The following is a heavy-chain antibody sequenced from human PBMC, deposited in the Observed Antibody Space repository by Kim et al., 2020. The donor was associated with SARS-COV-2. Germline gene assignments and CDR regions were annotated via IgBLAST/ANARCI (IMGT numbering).Heavy chain of an antibody. V-gene: IGHV1-18*04. J-gene: IGHJ3*02. D-gene: IGHD3-9*01. CDR1: GYTFTSYG. CDR2: ISAYNGNT. Sequence: ASVKVSCKASGYTFTSYGISWVRQAPGQGLEWMGWISAYNGNTNYAQKLQGRVTMTTDTSTSTAYMELRSLRSDDTAVYYCASRIYYDILTGYYGPSPEVDAFDIWGQGTMVTVSS. CDR3: ASRIYYDILTGYYGPSPEVDAFDI.